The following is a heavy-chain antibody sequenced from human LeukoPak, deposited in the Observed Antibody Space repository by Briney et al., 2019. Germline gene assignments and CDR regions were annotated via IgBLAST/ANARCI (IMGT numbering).Heavy chain of an antibody. V-gene: IGHV1-8*01. CDR3: ARGPLSTQYFQH. J-gene: IGHJ1*01. Sequence: ASVKVSCKASGYTFTSYDINWVRQAPGQGLEWMGWMNTNSGNTGYPQKFQGRVTMTRNTSISTAYMELSSLRSEDTAVYSCARGPLSTQYFQHWGQGTLVTVSS. CDR2: MNTNSGNT. CDR1: GYTFTSYD.